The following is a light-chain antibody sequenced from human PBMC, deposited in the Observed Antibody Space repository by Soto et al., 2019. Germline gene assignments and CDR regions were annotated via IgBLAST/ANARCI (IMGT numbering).Light chain of an antibody. CDR3: SSYTSSNTWV. CDR2: EVS. CDR1: SSDVGGYNY. Sequence: QSVLTQPASVSGSPGQSITISCTGTSSDVGGYNYVSWYQQHPGKVPRLMIYEVSNRPSGLSNRFSGSKSDNTASLTISGLQAEDEADHYCSSYTSSNTWVFGGGTKLTVL. V-gene: IGLV2-14*01. J-gene: IGLJ3*02.